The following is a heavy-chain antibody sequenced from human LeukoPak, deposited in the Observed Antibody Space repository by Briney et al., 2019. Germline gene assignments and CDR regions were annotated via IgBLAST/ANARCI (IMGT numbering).Heavy chain of an antibody. CDR2: IRSKTFGETT. D-gene: IGHD2-2*01. Sequence: NPGGSLRLSCTASGFVFGDYGVSWFRQSPGKGLEWVGFIRSKTFGETTEYAASVTGRFSISRDDSISIAHLQMNNLQPEDTAVSHCSMVVPAARAERNWFDPWGQGTLVTVSS. J-gene: IGHJ5*02. V-gene: IGHV3-49*05. CDR3: SMVVPAARAERNWFDP. CDR1: GFVFGDYG.